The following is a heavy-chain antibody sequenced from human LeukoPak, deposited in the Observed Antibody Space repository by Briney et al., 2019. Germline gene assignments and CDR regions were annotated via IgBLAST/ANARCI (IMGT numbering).Heavy chain of an antibody. J-gene: IGHJ5*02. Sequence: ASVKVSCKASGYTFTGYYMHWVRQAPGQGLEWMGWINPNSGGTNYAQKFQGRVTMTRDTSISTAYMELRRLRSDDTAVYYCASSDTAMVSWFDPWGQGTLVTVSS. CDR1: GYTFTGYY. V-gene: IGHV1-2*02. CDR2: INPNSGGT. D-gene: IGHD5-18*01. CDR3: ASSDTAMVSWFDP.